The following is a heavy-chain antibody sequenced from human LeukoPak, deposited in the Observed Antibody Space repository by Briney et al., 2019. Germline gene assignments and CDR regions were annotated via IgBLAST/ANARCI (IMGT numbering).Heavy chain of an antibody. CDR2: IYPGDSDT. Sequence: GESLKISCKGSGYIFTSYWIGWVRQTPGKGLEWMGIIYPGDSDTRYSPSFQGQVTISAVKSISTAYLQWSSLKASDTAMYYCARLKGYYDSSGSLFDYWGQGTLVTVSS. CDR3: ARLKGYYDSSGSLFDY. CDR1: GYIFTSYW. D-gene: IGHD3-22*01. J-gene: IGHJ4*02. V-gene: IGHV5-51*01.